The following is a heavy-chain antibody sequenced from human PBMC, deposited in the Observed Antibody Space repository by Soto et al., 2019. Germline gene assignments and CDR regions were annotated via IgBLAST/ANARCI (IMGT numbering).Heavy chain of an antibody. Sequence: ASVKVSCKASGYTFTSYAMHCVRQAPGQRLEWMGWINAGNGNTKYSQKFQGRVTITRDTSASTAYMELSSLRSEDTAVYYCAREGGCSSTSCKYYYYGMDVWGQGTTVTVSS. V-gene: IGHV1-3*01. CDR3: AREGGCSSTSCKYYYYGMDV. J-gene: IGHJ6*02. D-gene: IGHD2-2*01. CDR1: GYTFTSYA. CDR2: INAGNGNT.